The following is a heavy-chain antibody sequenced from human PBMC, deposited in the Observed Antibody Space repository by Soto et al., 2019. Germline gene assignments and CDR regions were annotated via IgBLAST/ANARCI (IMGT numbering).Heavy chain of an antibody. V-gene: IGHV3-23*01. CDR3: AKERGYFDSSGYPIYHFDS. J-gene: IGHJ4*02. CDR2: ISGSGGTI. D-gene: IGHD3-22*01. Sequence: PGGSLRLSCEASGFIFNNYGMSWVRQAPGKGLEWVSSISGSGGTIDYADSVKGRFTMSRDNSKNTLSLQMSNLRAEDTAIYYCAKERGYFDSSGYPIYHFDSWGQGTRVTVSS. CDR1: GFIFNNYG.